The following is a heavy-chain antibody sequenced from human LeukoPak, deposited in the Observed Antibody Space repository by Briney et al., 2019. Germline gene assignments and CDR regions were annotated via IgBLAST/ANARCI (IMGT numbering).Heavy chain of an antibody. CDR3: ARISSSWGGDNDY. CDR1: GYTFTGYY. D-gene: IGHD6-13*01. Sequence: GASVKVSCKASGYTFTGYYMHWVRQAPGQGLEWMGWINPNSGGTNYAQKFQGRVTMTRDTSISTAYMELSRLRSDDTAVYYCARISSSWGGDNDYWGQGTLVTVSS. CDR2: INPNSGGT. J-gene: IGHJ4*02. V-gene: IGHV1-2*02.